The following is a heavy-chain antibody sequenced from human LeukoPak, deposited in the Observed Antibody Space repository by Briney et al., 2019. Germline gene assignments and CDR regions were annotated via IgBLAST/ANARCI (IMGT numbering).Heavy chain of an antibody. Sequence: SCKTSGGNFSSYAMHWVRQAPGKGLEWVAVISYDGSNKYYADSVKGRFTISRDNSKNTLYLQMNSLRAEDTAVYYCARVIHSRGRGIGVAKGHSRYYGMDVWGQGTTVTVSS. J-gene: IGHJ6*02. CDR2: ISYDGSNK. D-gene: IGHD6-19*01. CDR1: GGNFSSYA. CDR3: ARVIHSRGRGIGVAKGHSRYYGMDV. V-gene: IGHV3-30*04.